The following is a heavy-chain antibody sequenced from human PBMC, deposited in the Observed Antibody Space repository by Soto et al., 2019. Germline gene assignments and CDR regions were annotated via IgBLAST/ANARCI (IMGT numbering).Heavy chain of an antibody. Sequence: ASVKVSCKASGYTFTSYAMHWVRQAPGQRLEWMGWINAGNGNTKYSQKFQGRVTITRDTSASTAYMELSSLRSEDTAVYYCARGRRVGTYAGTRSYYYGMDVWGQGTTVTVS. V-gene: IGHV1-3*01. CDR1: GYTFTSYA. CDR3: ARGRRVGTYAGTRSYYYGMDV. CDR2: INAGNGNT. D-gene: IGHD1-1*01. J-gene: IGHJ6*02.